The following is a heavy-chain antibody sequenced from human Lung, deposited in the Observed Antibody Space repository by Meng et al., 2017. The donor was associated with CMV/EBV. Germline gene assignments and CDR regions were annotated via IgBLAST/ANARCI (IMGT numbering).Heavy chain of an antibody. D-gene: IGHD1-26*01. CDR2: IDDSGST. Sequence: QVQLQQSGTGLVKPSGPMSLTCVASGVSISSNIRWTWVRQPPGKGLEWIGDIDDSGSTNYNPSLNSRISISLDKSKNHFSLKVNSVTAADTAVYYCARGKQDAWELLAYWGQGALVTVSS. CDR1: GVSISSNIR. J-gene: IGHJ4*02. V-gene: IGHV4-4*02. CDR3: ARGKQDAWELLAY.